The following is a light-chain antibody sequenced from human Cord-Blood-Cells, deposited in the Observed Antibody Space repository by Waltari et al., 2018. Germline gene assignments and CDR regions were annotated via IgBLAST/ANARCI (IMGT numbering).Light chain of an antibody. J-gene: IGKJ1*01. Sequence: DIQMTQSPSTLSASVGDTVTITCPASQSISSWLAWYQQKPGKAPTLLIYDASSLESGVPTRFSGSGAGTEFTLTSSRLEPDDFVNYYLQQYNRCAWAFGQGSKVEI. CDR2: DAS. V-gene: IGKV1-5*01. CDR3: QQYNRCAWA. CDR1: QSISSW.